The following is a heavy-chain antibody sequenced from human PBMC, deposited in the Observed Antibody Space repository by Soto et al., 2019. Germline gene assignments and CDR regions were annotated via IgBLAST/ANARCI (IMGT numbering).Heavy chain of an antibody. CDR1: GGSFSGYY. Sequence: KPSETLSLTCAVYGGSFSGYYWSWIRQPPGKGLEWIGEINHSGSTNYNPSLKSRVTISVDTSKNQFSLRLSSVTAADTAVYYCARVGGIRYSSSWGSLYYYGMDVWGQGTTVTVSS. CDR3: ARVGGIRYSSSWGSLYYYGMDV. V-gene: IGHV4-34*01. J-gene: IGHJ6*02. CDR2: INHSGST. D-gene: IGHD6-13*01.